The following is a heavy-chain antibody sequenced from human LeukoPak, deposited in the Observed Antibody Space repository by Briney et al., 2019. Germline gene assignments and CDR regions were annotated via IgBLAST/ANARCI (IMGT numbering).Heavy chain of an antibody. J-gene: IGHJ4*02. D-gene: IGHD5-18*01. V-gene: IGHV3-7*01. Sequence: PGGSLRLSCAASGFTFSSYEMNWVRQAPGKGLEWVANINEDGGDRNYVDSLKGRFTISRDNAKTSLYLQMISLRAEDTAVYYCARHLSGVTGYTYGRGIDYWGQGTLVTVSS. CDR2: INEDGGDR. CDR3: ARHLSGVTGYTYGRGIDY. CDR1: GFTFSSYE.